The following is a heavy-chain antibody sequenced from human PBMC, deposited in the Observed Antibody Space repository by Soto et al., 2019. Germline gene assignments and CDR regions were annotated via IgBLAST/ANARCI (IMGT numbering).Heavy chain of an antibody. J-gene: IGHJ5*02. D-gene: IGHD3-10*01. V-gene: IGHV3-49*04. Sequence: GGSLRLSCTASGFTFGYYAMSWVRQAPGKGLEWVGFIRSKAYGGTTEYAASVKGRFTISRDDSKSIAYLQMNSLKTEDTAVYXCTFLWFGELSPAWFDPWGQGTLVTVSS. CDR3: TFLWFGELSPAWFDP. CDR1: GFTFGYYA. CDR2: IRSKAYGGTT.